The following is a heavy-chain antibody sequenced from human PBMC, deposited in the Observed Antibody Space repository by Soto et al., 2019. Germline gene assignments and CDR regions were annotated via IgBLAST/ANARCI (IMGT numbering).Heavy chain of an antibody. CDR1: VYSFTSYW. V-gene: IGHV5-51*01. Sequence: GESLKISCKGSVYSFTSYWIGWVRQMPGKGLEWMGIIYPDDSDTRYSPSFQGQVTISADKSISTAYLQWSSLKASDTAMYYCARLEVVVVAAIHYGDYNAVQTSRDYYMDVWGTGTTVTVSS. D-gene: IGHD2-15*01. CDR3: ARLEVVVVAAIHYGDYNAVQTSRDYYMDV. CDR2: IYPDDSDT. J-gene: IGHJ6*03.